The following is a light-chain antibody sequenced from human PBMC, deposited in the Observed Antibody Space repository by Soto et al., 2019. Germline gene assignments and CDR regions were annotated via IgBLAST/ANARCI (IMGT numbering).Light chain of an antibody. Sequence: EFVLTQSPATLSLSPGERATLSCRASQSIANYLVWYQQKPGQAPRLLIYDASTRAIGIPARFSGSGSGTDFTLTISSLEPEDFAVYYCQQRNDWPITFGQGTRLEIK. CDR2: DAS. CDR1: QSIANY. V-gene: IGKV3-11*01. J-gene: IGKJ5*01. CDR3: QQRNDWPIT.